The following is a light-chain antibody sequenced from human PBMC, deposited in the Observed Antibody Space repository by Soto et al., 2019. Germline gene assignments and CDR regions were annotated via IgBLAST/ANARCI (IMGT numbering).Light chain of an antibody. V-gene: IGKV3-15*01. J-gene: IGKJ4*01. CDR3: QQYGSSPLT. CDR2: GVS. Sequence: EIVMTQSPATLSVSPGERATLSCRASQSVSSNLAWYQQKPGQAPSLLIYGVSTRATGVPVRFSGSGSGTEFTLTVNSLQSEDFAVYSCQQYGSSPLTFGGGTKVDIK. CDR1: QSVSSN.